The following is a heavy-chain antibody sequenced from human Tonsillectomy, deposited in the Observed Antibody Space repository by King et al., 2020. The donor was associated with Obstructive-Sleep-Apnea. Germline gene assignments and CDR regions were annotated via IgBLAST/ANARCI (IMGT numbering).Heavy chain of an antibody. D-gene: IGHD1-1*01. CDR3: AARRTGTTHYFDY. V-gene: IGHV3-30*02. Sequence: VQLEESGGGVVQPGGSLRLSCAASGFTFSSYGMHWVRQAPGKGLEWVAFIRYDGSNKYYADSVKGRFTISRDNSKNTLYLQMNSLRAEDTAVYYCAARRTGTTHYFDYWGQGTLVTVSS. CDR2: IRYDGSNK. CDR1: GFTFSSYG. J-gene: IGHJ4*02.